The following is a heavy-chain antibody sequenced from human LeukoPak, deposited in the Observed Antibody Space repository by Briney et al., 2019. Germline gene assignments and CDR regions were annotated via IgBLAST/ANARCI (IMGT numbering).Heavy chain of an antibody. CDR3: AKGPQSTYYYYMDV. V-gene: IGHV3-23*01. Sequence: PGGSLRLSCAASGFTFSSYAMSWARQAPGKGLEWVSGISGSGGSTYYADSVKGRFTISRDNSKNTLYLQMNSLRAEDTAVYYCAKGPQSTYYYYMDVCGKGTTVTVSS. J-gene: IGHJ6*03. CDR1: GFTFSSYA. D-gene: IGHD2-2*01. CDR2: ISGSGGST.